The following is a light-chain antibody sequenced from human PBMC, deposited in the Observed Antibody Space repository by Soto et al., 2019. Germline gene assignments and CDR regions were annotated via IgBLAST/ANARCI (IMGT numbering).Light chain of an antibody. V-gene: IGKV3-20*01. Sequence: ETVCTQSPGTRSWSPGERATLSCRASQSVRSRYLAWYQQKPGQAPRLLISGASSRATGIPDRFSGSGSGTDFTLTVSRLEPEDFALYYCQQYGNSPITFGQGTRLEIK. J-gene: IGKJ5*01. CDR3: QQYGNSPIT. CDR1: QSVRSRY. CDR2: GAS.